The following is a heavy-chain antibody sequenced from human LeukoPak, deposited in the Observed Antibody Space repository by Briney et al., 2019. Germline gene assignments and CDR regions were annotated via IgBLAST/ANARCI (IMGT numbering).Heavy chain of an antibody. CDR1: GGSISSSGYY. D-gene: IGHD3-22*01. V-gene: IGHV4-39*01. J-gene: IGHJ5*02. Sequence: PSETLSLTCTVSGGSISSSGYYWGWIRQPPGKGLEWIGSLHYTGSTYYNPSLKSRVTISVDTSKNQFSLKLSSVTAADTAVYYCARLRDYYDTSLDPWGQGTLVTVSS. CDR2: LHYTGST. CDR3: ARLRDYYDTSLDP.